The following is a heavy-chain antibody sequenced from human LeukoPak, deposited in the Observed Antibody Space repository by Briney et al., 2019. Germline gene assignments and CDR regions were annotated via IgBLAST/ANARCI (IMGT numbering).Heavy chain of an antibody. CDR3: ARDKYWSGIDY. CDR2: FYTSGST. D-gene: IGHD1-1*01. J-gene: IGHJ4*02. Sequence: SGTLSLTCAVSGGSISSGSYYWSWIRQPAGKGLEWIGRFYTSGSTNSNPSLKSRVTISVDTSKNQLSLKLSSVTAADTAVYYCARDKYWSGIDYWGQGTLVTVSS. CDR1: GGSISSGSYY. V-gene: IGHV4-61*02.